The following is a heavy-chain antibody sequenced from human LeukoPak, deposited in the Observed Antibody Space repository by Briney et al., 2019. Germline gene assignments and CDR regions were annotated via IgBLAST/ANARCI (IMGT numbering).Heavy chain of an antibody. CDR2: IYPGDSDT. CDR1: GYSLTSYW. CDR3: ARRRYCSSTSCPIDY. J-gene: IGHJ4*02. Sequence: GESLKISCKGSGYSLTSYWIGWVRQMPGKGLEWMGIIYPGDSDTRYSPSFQGQVTISADKSISTAYLQWSSLKASDTAMYYCARRRYCSSTSCPIDYWGQGTLVTVSS. V-gene: IGHV5-51*01. D-gene: IGHD2-2*01.